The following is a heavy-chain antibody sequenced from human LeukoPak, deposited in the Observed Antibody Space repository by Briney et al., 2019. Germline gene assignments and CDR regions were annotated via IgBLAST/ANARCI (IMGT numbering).Heavy chain of an antibody. J-gene: IGHJ4*02. CDR1: GFTFSSYG. CDR2: ISYDGSNK. V-gene: IGHV3-30*18. D-gene: IGHD6-19*01. Sequence: RPGGSLRFSCAASGFTFSSYGMHRVRQAPGKGLEWVAVISYDGSNKYYADSVKGRFTISRDNSKNTLYLQMNSLRAEDTAVYYCAKDHSSGPCDYWGQGTLVTVSS. CDR3: AKDHSSGPCDY.